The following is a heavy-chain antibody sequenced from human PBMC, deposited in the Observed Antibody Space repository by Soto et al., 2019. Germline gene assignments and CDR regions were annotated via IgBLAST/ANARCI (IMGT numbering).Heavy chain of an antibody. V-gene: IGHV4-31*03. CDR3: ARGRDIVVVPAAIQNYYYGMDV. CDR2: IYYSGST. D-gene: IGHD2-2*02. CDR1: GGSISSGGYY. Sequence: QVQLQESGPGLVKPSQTLSLTCTVSGGSISSGGYYWSWIRQHPGKGLEWIGYIYYSGSTYYNPSLKSRVTISVDTSKNQFSLKLSSVTAADTAVYYCARGRDIVVVPAAIQNYYYGMDVWGQGTTVTVSS. J-gene: IGHJ6*02.